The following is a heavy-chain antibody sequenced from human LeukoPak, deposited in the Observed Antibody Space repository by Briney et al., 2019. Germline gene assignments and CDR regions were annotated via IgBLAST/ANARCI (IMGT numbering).Heavy chain of an antibody. Sequence: GGSLRLSCAASGFTFDDYAMHWVRQAPGKGLEWVSGISWNSGSIGYADSVKGRFTISRDNAKNSLYLQMNSLRAEDTAVYYCARLPTTVTTNNWFDPWGQGTLVTVSS. D-gene: IGHD4-17*01. CDR2: ISWNSGSI. CDR1: GFTFDDYA. CDR3: ARLPTTVTTNNWFDP. J-gene: IGHJ5*02. V-gene: IGHV3-9*01.